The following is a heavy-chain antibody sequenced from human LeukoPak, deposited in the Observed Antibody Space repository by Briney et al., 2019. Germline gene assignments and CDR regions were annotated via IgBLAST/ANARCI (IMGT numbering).Heavy chain of an antibody. J-gene: IGHJ6*02. Sequence: GGSLRLSCAASGFTFSSYSMNWVRQAPGKGLEWVSYISSSSSTIYYADSAKGRFTISRDNAKNSLYLQMNSLRAEDTAVYYCARSDIDGMDVWGQGTTVTVSS. CDR1: GFTFSSYS. V-gene: IGHV3-48*04. D-gene: IGHD5-12*01. CDR3: ARSDIDGMDV. CDR2: ISSSSSTI.